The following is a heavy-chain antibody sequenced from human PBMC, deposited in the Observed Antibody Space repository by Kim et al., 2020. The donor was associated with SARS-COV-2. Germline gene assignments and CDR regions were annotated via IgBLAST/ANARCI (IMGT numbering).Heavy chain of an antibody. V-gene: IGHV3-33*01. Sequence: GGSLRLSCAASGFTFSSYGMHWVRQAPGKGLEWVAVIWYDGSNKYYADSVKGRFTISRDNSKNTLYLQMNSLRADDTAVYYCARWNYYDSSGYPYWGYFDYWGQGTLVTVSS. CDR2: IWYDGSNK. J-gene: IGHJ4*02. D-gene: IGHD3-22*01. CDR1: GFTFSSYG. CDR3: ARWNYYDSSGYPYWGYFDY.